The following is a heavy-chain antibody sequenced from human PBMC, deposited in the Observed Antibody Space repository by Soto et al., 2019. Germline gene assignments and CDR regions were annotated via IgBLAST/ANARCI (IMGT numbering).Heavy chain of an antibody. J-gene: IGHJ6*02. CDR2: INTYNGNT. CDR1: GYTFTSYG. V-gene: IGHV1-18*01. CDR3: AMVDVYVTPSPQDV. D-gene: IGHD3-16*01. Sequence: QVQLVQSGAEVKNPGASVKVSCKASGYTFTSYGIGWARQAPGQGLEWMGWINTYNGNTNYAQNVQGRVTLTTDTSTGTAYMELRSLRSNDTAIYYCAMVDVYVTPSPQDVWGQGTTVIVSS.